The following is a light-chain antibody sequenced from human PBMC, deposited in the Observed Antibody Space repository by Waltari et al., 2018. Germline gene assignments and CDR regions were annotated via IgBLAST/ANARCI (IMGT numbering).Light chain of an antibody. CDR2: EVS. J-gene: IGLJ1*01. V-gene: IGLV2-8*01. CDR3: SSYAGSNNFVV. CDR1: SSDVGGYNY. Sequence: QSALTQPPSASGSPGQSVTISCTGTSSDVGGYNYVSWYQQHPGKAPKLMIYEVSKRPPWVPDRFSGSKSGNTASLTVSGLQAEDEADYYCSSYAGSNNFVVFGTGTKVTVL.